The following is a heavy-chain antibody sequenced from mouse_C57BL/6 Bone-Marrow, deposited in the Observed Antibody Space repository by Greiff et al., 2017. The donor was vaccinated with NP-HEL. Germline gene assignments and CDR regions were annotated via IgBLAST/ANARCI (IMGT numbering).Heavy chain of an antibody. Sequence: VQLQQSGPGLVAPSQSLSITCTVSGFSLTSYAISWVRQPPGKGLEWLGVIWTGGGTHYNSALKSRLSISKDNSKSQVFLKMNSLQTDDTARYYCARKGITTDAMDYWGQGTSVTVSS. CDR3: ARKGITTDAMDY. D-gene: IGHD1-1*01. J-gene: IGHJ4*01. CDR2: IWTGGGT. CDR1: GFSLTSYA. V-gene: IGHV2-9-1*01.